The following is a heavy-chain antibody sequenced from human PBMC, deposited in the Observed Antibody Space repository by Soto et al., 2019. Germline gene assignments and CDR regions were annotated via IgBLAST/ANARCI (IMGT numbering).Heavy chain of an antibody. J-gene: IGHJ4*02. CDR3: ARDLMDDSSSSFDY. Sequence: GGSLRLSCAASGFTFSSYWMSWVRQAPGKGLEWVANIKQDGSEKYYVDSVKGRFTISRDNAKNSLYLQMNSLRAEDTAVYYCARDLMDDSSSSFDYWGQGTLVTVSS. CDR1: GFTFSSYW. D-gene: IGHD6-6*01. V-gene: IGHV3-7*01. CDR2: IKQDGSEK.